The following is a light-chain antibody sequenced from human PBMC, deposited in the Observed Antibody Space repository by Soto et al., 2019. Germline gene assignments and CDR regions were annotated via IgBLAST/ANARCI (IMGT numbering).Light chain of an antibody. Sequence: DIRMTQSPSSLSASVGDRVTITCQASQDINKYLNWYQQKPGKTPKVLIYAASSLETGVPSRFSGSGSGTDFSVTISSLQPEDIATYYCHQYENLPLTFGGGTKVEI. V-gene: IGKV1-33*01. J-gene: IGKJ4*01. CDR2: AAS. CDR3: HQYENLPLT. CDR1: QDINKY.